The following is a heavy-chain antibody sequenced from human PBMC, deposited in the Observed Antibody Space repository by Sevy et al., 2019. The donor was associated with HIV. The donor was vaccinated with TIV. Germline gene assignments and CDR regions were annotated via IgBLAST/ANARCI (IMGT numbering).Heavy chain of an antibody. CDR1: GFTFDANG. D-gene: IGHD6-13*01. V-gene: IGHV3-20*01. CDR2: INWNGGST. J-gene: IGHJ4*02. CDR3: ATSYSSNLHRFDY. Sequence: GGSLRLSCAASGFTFDANGMSWVRQAPGKGLERVSGINWNGGSTGYADSVKGRFTISRDNAKNSLYLQMNNLRAEDTALYHCATSYSSNLHRFDYWSQGTLVTVSS.